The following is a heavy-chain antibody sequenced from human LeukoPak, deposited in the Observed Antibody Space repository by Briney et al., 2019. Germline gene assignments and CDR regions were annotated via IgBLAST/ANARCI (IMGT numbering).Heavy chain of an antibody. CDR3: ARGGTVGGEDY. CDR1: GGSISSSSYY. J-gene: IGHJ4*02. Sequence: SETLSLTCTVSGGSISSSSYYWSWIRQPAGQGLEWIGRIYTSGSTNYNPSLKSRVTMSVDTSKNQFSLKLSSVTAADTAVYYCARGGTVGGEDYWGQGTLVTVSS. CDR2: IYTSGST. V-gene: IGHV4-61*02. D-gene: IGHD1-26*01.